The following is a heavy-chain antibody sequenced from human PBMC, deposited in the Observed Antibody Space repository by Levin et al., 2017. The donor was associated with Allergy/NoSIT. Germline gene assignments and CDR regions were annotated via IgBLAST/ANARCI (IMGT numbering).Heavy chain of an antibody. V-gene: IGHV4-4*02. CDR3: ARVEGGYGDAFDI. Sequence: SETLSLTCAVSGGSISSSNWWSWVRQPPGKGLEWIGEIYHSGSTNYNPSLKSRVTISVDKSKNQFSLKLSSVTAADTAVYYCARVEGGYGDAFDIWGQGTMVTVSS. CDR1: GGSISSSNW. CDR2: IYHSGST. J-gene: IGHJ3*02. D-gene: IGHD5-12*01.